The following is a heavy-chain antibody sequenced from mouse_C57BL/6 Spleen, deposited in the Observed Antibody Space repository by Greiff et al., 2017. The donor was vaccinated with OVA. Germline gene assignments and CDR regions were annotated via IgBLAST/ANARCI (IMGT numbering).Heavy chain of an antibody. D-gene: IGHD2-4*01. J-gene: IGHJ4*01. CDR3: AREGGLRQDYYAMDY. CDR2: IYPGSGST. Sequence: QVQLQQPGAELVKPGASVKMSCKASGYTFTSYWITWVKQRPGQGLEWIGDIYPGSGSTNYNEKFKSKATLTVDTSSSTAYMQLSSLTSEDSAVYYCAREGGLRQDYYAMDYWGQGTSVTVSS. V-gene: IGHV1-55*01. CDR1: GYTFTSYW.